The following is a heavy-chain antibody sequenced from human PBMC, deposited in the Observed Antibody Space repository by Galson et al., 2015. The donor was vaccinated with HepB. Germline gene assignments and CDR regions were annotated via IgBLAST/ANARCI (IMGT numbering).Heavy chain of an antibody. J-gene: IGHJ6*02. Sequence: SLRLSCAASGFTFSMYGMHWVRQAPGKGLEWVANINQDGSETYFEDSMRGRFTISRDNSKNSLGLHMNSPRVEDTAVYYCARAEVFLRRGYPYYYGLDVWGHGTTVTVSS. V-gene: IGHV3-7*01. CDR3: ARAEVFLRRGYPYYYGLDV. D-gene: IGHD2/OR15-2a*01. CDR2: INQDGSET. CDR1: GFTFSMYG.